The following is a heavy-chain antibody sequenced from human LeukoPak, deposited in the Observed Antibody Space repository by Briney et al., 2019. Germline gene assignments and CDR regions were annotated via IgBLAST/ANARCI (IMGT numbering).Heavy chain of an antibody. J-gene: IGHJ5*02. D-gene: IGHD1-26*01. Sequence: GGSLRLSCAASGFTFSYYGMHWVRQAPGKGLEWVSAISGSGGSTYYADSVKGRFTISRDNSKNTLYLQMNSLRAEDTAVYYCAKDSPKYSGSYFEFDPWGQGTLVTVSS. CDR2: ISGSGGST. CDR1: GFTFSYYG. CDR3: AKDSPKYSGSYFEFDP. V-gene: IGHV3-23*01.